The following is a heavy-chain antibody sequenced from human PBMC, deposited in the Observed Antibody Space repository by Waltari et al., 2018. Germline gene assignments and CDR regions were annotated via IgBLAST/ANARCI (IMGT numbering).Heavy chain of an antibody. V-gene: IGHV3-9*01. Sequence: EVQLVESGGGLVQPGRSLRLSCAASGFTFDDYAMHWVRQAPGKGLEWVSGSSWISGSIGYADSVKGRFTSSRDNAKNSLYLQMNSLRAEDTALYYCAAAGSRSYYYYMDVWGKGTTVTVSS. CDR3: AAAGSRSYYYYMDV. CDR1: GFTFDDYA. D-gene: IGHD2-15*01. CDR2: SSWISGSI. J-gene: IGHJ6*03.